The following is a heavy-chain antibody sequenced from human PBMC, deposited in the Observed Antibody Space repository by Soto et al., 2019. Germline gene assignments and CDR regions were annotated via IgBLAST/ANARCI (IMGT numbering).Heavy chain of an antibody. J-gene: IGHJ4*02. CDR3: ARGWTTVTDYYFDY. V-gene: IGHV3-13*01. Sequence: GGSLRLSCAASGFTFSSYDMHWVRQATGKGLEWVSAIGTAGDTYYPGSVKGRFTISRENAKNSLYLQMNSLRAGDTAVYYCARGWTTVTDYYFDYWGQGTLVTVSS. D-gene: IGHD4-17*01. CDR1: GFTFSSYD. CDR2: IGTAGDT.